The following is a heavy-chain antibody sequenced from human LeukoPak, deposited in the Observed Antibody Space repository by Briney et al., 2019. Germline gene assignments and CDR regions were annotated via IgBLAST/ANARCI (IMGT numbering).Heavy chain of an antibody. CDR1: GFTFSDYY. CDR2: ISSSGSTI. CDR3: ARYCSSTSCRDAFGI. D-gene: IGHD2-2*01. J-gene: IGHJ3*02. Sequence: GGSLRLSCAASGFTFSDYYMSWIRQAPGKGLEWVSYISSSGSTIYYADSVKGRFTISRDNAKNSLYLQMNSLRAEDTAVYYCARYCSSTSCRDAFGIWGQGTMVTVSS. V-gene: IGHV3-11*01.